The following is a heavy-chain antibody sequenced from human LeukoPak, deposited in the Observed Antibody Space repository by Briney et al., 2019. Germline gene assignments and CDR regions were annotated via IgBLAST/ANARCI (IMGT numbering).Heavy chain of an antibody. CDR3: ARQYDSYFYYYLDL. CDR1: GYSISSGYY. J-gene: IGHJ6*03. D-gene: IGHD2-2*01. V-gene: IGHV4-38-2*02. CDR2: IYHSGST. Sequence: EPSETLSLTCTVSGYSISSGYYWGWIRQPPGKGLEWIGSIYHSGSTYYNPSLKSRVTMSVDTSRNQFSLKLSFVTAADTAVYYCARQYDSYFYYYLDLWGTGTTVTVSS.